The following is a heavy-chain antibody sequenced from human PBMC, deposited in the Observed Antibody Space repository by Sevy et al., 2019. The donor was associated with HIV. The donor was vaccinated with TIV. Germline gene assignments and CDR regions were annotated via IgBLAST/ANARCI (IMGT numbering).Heavy chain of an antibody. CDR2: VSSRGAIT. CDR1: GFIFSSHE. J-gene: IGHJ4*02. V-gene: IGHV3-48*03. Sequence: GGSLRLSCAASGFIFSSHELNWVRQAPRKGLEWVSYVSSRGAITHYADSVRGRFTISRDNAQNSLYLQMNSLRVEDTAIYFCARGLSTYGSYYFDFWGRGTLVTVSS. CDR3: ARGLSTYGSYYFDF. D-gene: IGHD3-10*01.